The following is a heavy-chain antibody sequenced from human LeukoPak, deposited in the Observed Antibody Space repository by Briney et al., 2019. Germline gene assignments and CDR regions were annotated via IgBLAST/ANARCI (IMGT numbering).Heavy chain of an antibody. V-gene: IGHV3-33*06. CDR3: AKEVAFGAGAYDV. Sequence: GGSLRLSCAASGFALNSYVIHWVRQAPGKGLEWVAIIWFDGSHEDYVDSVRGRFTISRDNSRNTMYLQMNSLRVEDTALYFCAKEVAFGAGAYDVWGQGTRVTVSS. CDR1: GFALNSYV. J-gene: IGHJ3*01. CDR2: IWFDGSHE. D-gene: IGHD3-10*01.